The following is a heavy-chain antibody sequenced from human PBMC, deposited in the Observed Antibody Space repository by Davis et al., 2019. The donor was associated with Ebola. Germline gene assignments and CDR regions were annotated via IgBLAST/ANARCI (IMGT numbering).Heavy chain of an antibody. CDR1: GCTFTNYA. CDR3: ARDAPVDTALATPY. D-gene: IGHD5-18*01. V-gene: IGHV7-4-1*02. J-gene: IGHJ4*02. Sequence: ASVKVSCKASGCTFTNYAMNWVRQAPAQGLEWMGWINTNTGNPTYAQGFAGRFVFSLDTSVSTAYLQISSLKADDTAVYYCARDAPVDTALATPYWGQGTLVTVSS. CDR2: INTNTGNP.